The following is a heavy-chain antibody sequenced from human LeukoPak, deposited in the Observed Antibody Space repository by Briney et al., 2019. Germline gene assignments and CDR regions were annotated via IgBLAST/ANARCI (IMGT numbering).Heavy chain of an antibody. D-gene: IGHD2-2*02. CDR2: IYYSGST. J-gene: IGHJ5*02. CDR3: ARAYTQGPFDP. CDR1: GGSISSYY. V-gene: IGHV4-59*01. Sequence: PSETLSLTCTVSGGSISSYYWSWIRQPSGKGLEWIGYIYYSGSTNYNPSLKSRVTISVDTSKNQFSLKLSSVTAADTAVYYCARAYTQGPFDPWGQGTLVTVSS.